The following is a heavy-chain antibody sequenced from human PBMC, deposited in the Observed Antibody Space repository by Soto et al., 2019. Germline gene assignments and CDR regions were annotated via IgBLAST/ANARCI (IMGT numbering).Heavy chain of an antibody. J-gene: IGHJ6*02. D-gene: IGHD2-21*01. CDR3: ARDSVVVVIAIHRLYYYYYGMDV. CDR1: GYSISSGYY. Sequence: SETLSLTCAVSGYSISSGYYWGWIRQPPGKGLEWIGSIYHSGSTYYNPSLKSRVTISVDTSKNQFSLKLSSVTAADTAVYYCARDSVVVVIAIHRLYYYYYGMDVRRQGTTVTVSS. CDR2: IYHSGST. V-gene: IGHV4-38-2*02.